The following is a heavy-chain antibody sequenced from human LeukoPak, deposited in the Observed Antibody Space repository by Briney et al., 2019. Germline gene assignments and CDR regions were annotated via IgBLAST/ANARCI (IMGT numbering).Heavy chain of an antibody. Sequence: SETLSLTCTVSGGSIISYYWSWIRQPPGKGLEWIGRIYTSGSTNYNPSLKSRVTISVDTSKNQFSLKLSSVTAADTAVYYCARDRPQDCSSTSCLFLYFDLWGRGTLVTVSS. J-gene: IGHJ2*01. CDR1: GGSIISYY. CDR3: ARDRPQDCSSTSCLFLYFDL. CDR2: IYTSGST. D-gene: IGHD2-2*01. V-gene: IGHV4-4*07.